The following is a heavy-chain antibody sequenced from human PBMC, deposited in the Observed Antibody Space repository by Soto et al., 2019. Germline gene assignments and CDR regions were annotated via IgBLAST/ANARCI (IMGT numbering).Heavy chain of an antibody. CDR1: GGSFSGYY. CDR2: INHSGST. D-gene: IGHD2-21*02. V-gene: IGHV4-34*01. CDR3: ARHPSDFWFDP. J-gene: IGHJ5*02. Sequence: SETLSLTCAVYGGSFSGYYWSWIRQPPGKGLEWIGEINHSGSTNYNPSLKSRVTVSVDTSKNQFSLKLSSVTAADTAVYYCARHPSDFWFDPWGQGTLVTVSS.